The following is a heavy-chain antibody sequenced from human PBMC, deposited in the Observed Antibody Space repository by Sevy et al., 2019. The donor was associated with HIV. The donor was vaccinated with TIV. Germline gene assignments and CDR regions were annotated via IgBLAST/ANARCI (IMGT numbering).Heavy chain of an antibody. V-gene: IGHV3-53*01. Sequence: GGSLRLSCAASGFTVSSNYMSWVRQAPGKGLEWDSVIYSGGSTYYADSVKGRFTISRDNSKNTLYLQMNSLRAEDTAVYYCARDGMATTETGEYFQHWGQGTLVTVSS. CDR1: GFTVSSNY. J-gene: IGHJ1*01. CDR3: ARDGMATTETGEYFQH. CDR2: IYSGGST. D-gene: IGHD1-1*01.